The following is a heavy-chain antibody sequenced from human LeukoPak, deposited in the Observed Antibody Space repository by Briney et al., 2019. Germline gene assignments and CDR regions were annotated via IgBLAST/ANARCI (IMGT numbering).Heavy chain of an antibody. Sequence: ASVKVSCKASGYTFTSYGISWVQQAPGQGLEWMGWISAYNGNTNYAQKLQDRVTMTTDTSTSTAYMELRSLRSDDTAVYYCARWGDCSSTSCYGSSRWFDPWGQGTLVTVSS. CDR1: GYTFTSYG. J-gene: IGHJ5*02. D-gene: IGHD2-2*01. V-gene: IGHV1-18*01. CDR2: ISAYNGNT. CDR3: ARWGDCSSTSCYGSSRWFDP.